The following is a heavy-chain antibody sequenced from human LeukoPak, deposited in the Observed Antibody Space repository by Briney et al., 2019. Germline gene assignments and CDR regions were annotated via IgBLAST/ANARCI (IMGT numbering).Heavy chain of an antibody. Sequence: HPGGSLRLSCAASGFTFSSYHWVRQAPGKGLVWVSRINSDGSSTDYADSVKGRFTISRDNAKNTLYLQMDSLRAEDTAVYYCSRDLEAAADPLDYWGQGTLVTVSS. CDR1: GFTFSSY. CDR2: INSDGSST. J-gene: IGHJ4*02. CDR3: SRDLEAAADPLDY. V-gene: IGHV3-74*01. D-gene: IGHD6-13*01.